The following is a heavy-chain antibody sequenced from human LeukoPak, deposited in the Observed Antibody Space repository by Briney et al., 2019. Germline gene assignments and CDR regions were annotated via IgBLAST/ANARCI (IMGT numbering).Heavy chain of an antibody. Sequence: SETLSLTCTVSGGSISSYYWSWIRQPAGKGLEWIGRIYTSGSTNYNPSLKSRVTMSVDTSKNQFSLKLSSVTAADTAVYYCARNYDSSGYRGYYYYGMDVWGQGTTVTVSS. CDR1: GGSISSYY. CDR2: IYTSGST. CDR3: ARNYDSSGYRGYYYYGMDV. D-gene: IGHD3-22*01. V-gene: IGHV4-4*07. J-gene: IGHJ6*02.